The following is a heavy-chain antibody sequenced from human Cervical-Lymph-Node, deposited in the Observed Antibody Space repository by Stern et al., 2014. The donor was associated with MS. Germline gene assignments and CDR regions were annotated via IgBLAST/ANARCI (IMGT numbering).Heavy chain of an antibody. V-gene: IGHV1-69*01. Sequence: VQLVESGAEVKKPGSSVKLSCKASGGTFSTYPINWVRQAPGQGLEWMGGIITGFGTANYAQKFQGRVTITAADSSSTAYMELSSLRSEDTAVYYCASPVTLTVGAMDVWGQGTTITVSS. J-gene: IGHJ6*02. CDR2: IITGFGTA. CDR3: ASPVTLTVGAMDV. D-gene: IGHD4-17*01. CDR1: GGTFSTYP.